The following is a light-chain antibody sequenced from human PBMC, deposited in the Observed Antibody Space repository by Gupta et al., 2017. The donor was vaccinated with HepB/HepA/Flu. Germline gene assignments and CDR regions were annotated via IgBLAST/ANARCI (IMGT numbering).Light chain of an antibody. CDR2: DVT. CDR1: SNDVGGYNY. Sequence: QSALTQPASVSGSPGQSITISCTGTSNDVGGYNYVSWYKQHSVKAPKLIIYDVTNRPSGVSNRFSGSKSGNTASLTISGLQAEDEADYYCSSYATSSTLVVFGGGTKLTVL. V-gene: IGLV2-14*01. J-gene: IGLJ2*01. CDR3: SSYATSSTLVV.